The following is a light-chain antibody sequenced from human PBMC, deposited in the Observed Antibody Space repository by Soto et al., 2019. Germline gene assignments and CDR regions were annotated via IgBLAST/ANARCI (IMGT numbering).Light chain of an antibody. Sequence: DIVMTQSPDSLAVSLGERATINCKSSQTIFYNSRNKDFLAWYQQKPGHPPKLLIYWASTRESGVPDRISGSGSGTDFTLTISSLQAEDVALYFCQQYLTTPHTFGQGTRLEIK. J-gene: IGKJ2*01. V-gene: IGKV4-1*01. CDR2: WAS. CDR1: QTIFYNSRNKDF. CDR3: QQYLTTPHT.